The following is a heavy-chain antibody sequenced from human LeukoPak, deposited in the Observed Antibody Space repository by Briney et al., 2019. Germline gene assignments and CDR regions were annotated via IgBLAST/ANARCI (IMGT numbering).Heavy chain of an antibody. J-gene: IGHJ4*02. Sequence: SETLSLTCAVYGGSFSGYYWSWIRQPPGKGLEWIGEINHSGSTNYNPSLKSRVTISVDTSKNQFSLELSSVTAADTAVYYCGVRFDYWGQGTLVTVSS. V-gene: IGHV4-34*01. CDR1: GGSFSGYY. CDR3: GVRFDY. CDR2: INHSGST.